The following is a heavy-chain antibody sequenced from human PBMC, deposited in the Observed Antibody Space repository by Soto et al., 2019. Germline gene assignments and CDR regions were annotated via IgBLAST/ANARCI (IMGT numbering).Heavy chain of an antibody. Sequence: WASVKVSCKASGYTFTSYGISWVRQAPGQGLEWMGWISAYNGNTKYAQKLQGRVTTTTDTSTSTAYMELRSPRSDDTAVYYCARDLGGSYYAPVDYWGQGTLVTVSS. CDR3: ARDLGGSYYAPVDY. D-gene: IGHD1-26*01. V-gene: IGHV1-18*01. J-gene: IGHJ4*02. CDR1: GYTFTSYG. CDR2: ISAYNGNT.